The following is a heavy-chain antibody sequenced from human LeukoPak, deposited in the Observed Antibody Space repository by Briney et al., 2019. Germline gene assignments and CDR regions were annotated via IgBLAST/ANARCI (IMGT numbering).Heavy chain of an antibody. CDR3: AKSPTRGPNDAFDI. J-gene: IGHJ3*02. CDR1: GFTFSSHG. Sequence: GGSLRLSCAASGFTFSSHGMNWVRQAPGKGLEWVSFIRYDGSNKYYADSVKGRFTISRDNSKNTLYLQMNSLRVEDTAVYYCAKSPTRGPNDAFDIWGHGTVVTVSS. CDR2: IRYDGSNK. V-gene: IGHV3-30*02.